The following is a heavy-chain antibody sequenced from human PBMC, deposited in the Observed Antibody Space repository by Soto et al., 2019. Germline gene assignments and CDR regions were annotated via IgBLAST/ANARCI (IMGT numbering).Heavy chain of an antibody. CDR1: GFTFSSYG. D-gene: IGHD1-1*01. CDR3: ARRLPRTDYGMDV. CDR2: ISYDGSNT. J-gene: IGHJ6*02. Sequence: QVQLVESGGGVVQPGKSLRLFCVASGFTFSSYGMHWVRQAPGQGLEWVAVISYDGSNTYYVDSVKGRFTISRDNSKNTLFLHMSSLRPEDTAVYYCARRLPRTDYGMDVWGQGTTVTVSS. V-gene: IGHV3-30*03.